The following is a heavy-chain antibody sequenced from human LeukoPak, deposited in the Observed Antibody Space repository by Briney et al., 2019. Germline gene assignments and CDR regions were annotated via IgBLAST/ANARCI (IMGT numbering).Heavy chain of an antibody. CDR2: ISYDGSNK. V-gene: IGHV3-30-3*01. CDR3: ARANYDILTGYNYYFDY. CDR1: GFTFSSYA. Sequence: PGGSLRLSCAASGFTFSSYAMHWVRQAPGKGLEWVAVISYDGSNKYYADSVKGRFTISRDNSKNTLYLQMNGLRAEDTAVYYCARANYDILTGYNYYFDYWGQGTLVTVSS. D-gene: IGHD3-9*01. J-gene: IGHJ4*02.